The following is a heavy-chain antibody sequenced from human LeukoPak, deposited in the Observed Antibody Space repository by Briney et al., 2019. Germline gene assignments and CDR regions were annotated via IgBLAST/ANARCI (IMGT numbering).Heavy chain of an antibody. CDR1: GYTFTSFY. V-gene: IGHV1-46*01. CDR3: ARTSSDAFDI. D-gene: IGHD6-6*01. Sequence: GASVKVSCKASGYTFTSFYIHWVRQAPGQRLEWMGILNPSGGGTSYAQKFQGRVTMTRDMSTSTVYMELSSLRSEDTAVYYCARTSSDAFDIRGQGTMVTVS. J-gene: IGHJ3*02. CDR2: LNPSGGGT.